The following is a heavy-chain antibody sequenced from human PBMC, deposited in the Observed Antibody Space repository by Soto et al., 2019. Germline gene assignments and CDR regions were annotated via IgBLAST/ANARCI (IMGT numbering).Heavy chain of an antibody. CDR1: GFTFSNYG. V-gene: IGHV3-30*19. J-gene: IGHJ4*02. Sequence: GGSLRLSCAASGFTFSNYGMHWVRQAPGEGLEWVAVIWHDGFNKYYADSVKGRFTISRDNSKNTLYLQMNSLRAEDTAVYYCARDGWAGGYFDYWGQGTLVTVSS. CDR3: ARDGWAGGYFDY. D-gene: IGHD1-26*01. CDR2: IWHDGFNK.